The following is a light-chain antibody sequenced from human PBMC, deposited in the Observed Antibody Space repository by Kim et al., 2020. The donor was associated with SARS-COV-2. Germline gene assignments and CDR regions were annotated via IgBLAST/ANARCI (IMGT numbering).Light chain of an antibody. CDR1: QSINRS. J-gene: IGKJ2*01. CDR2: DAS. Sequence: GDRVTITGRAIQSINRSLAWYQQKPENAPKLLIFDASSLESGVPSRFSGSGSGTEFTLTISSLQPDDFATYCCQQDDSHTYTFGPGTKLEI. CDR3: QQDDSHTYT. V-gene: IGKV1-5*01.